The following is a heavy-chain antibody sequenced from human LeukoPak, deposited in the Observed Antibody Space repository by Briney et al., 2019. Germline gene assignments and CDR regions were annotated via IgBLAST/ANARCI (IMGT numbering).Heavy chain of an antibody. J-gene: IGHJ3*02. CDR3: ARSTDSSGYYYTRAFDI. D-gene: IGHD3-22*01. CDR2: INHSGST. CDR1: GGSFSGYY. V-gene: IGHV4-34*01. Sequence: SETLSLTCAVYGGSFSGYYWSWIRQPPGKGLEWIGEINHSGSTSYNPSLKSRVTISVDTSKNQFSLKLSSVTAADTAVYYCARSTDSSGYYYTRAFDIWGQGTMVTVSS.